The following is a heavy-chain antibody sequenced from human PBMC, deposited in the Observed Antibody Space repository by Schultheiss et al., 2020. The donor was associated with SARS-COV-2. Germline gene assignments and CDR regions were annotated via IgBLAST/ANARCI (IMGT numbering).Heavy chain of an antibody. CDR2: ISGSGGST. J-gene: IGHJ4*02. D-gene: IGHD6-13*01. Sequence: GGSLRLSCAASGFTFSSYSMNWVRQAPGKGLEWVSAISGSGGSTYYADSVKGRFTISRDNSKNTLYLQMNSLRAEDTAVYYCAKSVGIAAAGIFDYWGQGTLVTVSS. V-gene: IGHV3-23*01. CDR3: AKSVGIAAAGIFDY. CDR1: GFTFSSYS.